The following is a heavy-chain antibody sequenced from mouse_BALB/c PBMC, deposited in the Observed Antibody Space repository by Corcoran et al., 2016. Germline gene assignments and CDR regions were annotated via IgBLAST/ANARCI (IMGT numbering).Heavy chain of an antibody. Sequence: QVQLQQSGAELMKPGASVKISCKATGYTFSSYWIEWVKQRPGPGLEWIGEILPGSGSTNYNEKFKGKATFTADTSSNTAYMQLSSLTSEDSAVYYCARSGGSSYFDYWGQGTTLTVSS. D-gene: IGHD1-1*01. V-gene: IGHV1-9*01. CDR1: GYTFSSYW. CDR3: ARSGGSSYFDY. J-gene: IGHJ2*01. CDR2: ILPGSGST.